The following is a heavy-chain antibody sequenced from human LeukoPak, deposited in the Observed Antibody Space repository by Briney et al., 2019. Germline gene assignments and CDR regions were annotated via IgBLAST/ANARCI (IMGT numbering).Heavy chain of an antibody. J-gene: IGHJ4*02. D-gene: IGHD3-22*01. CDR3: ARFPGDGVDSSGYPTDY. Sequence: SVKVSCKASGGTFSSYAISWVRQAPGQGLEWMGGIIPIFGTANYAQKFQGRVTITADESTSTAYMELSSLRSEDTAVYYCARFPGDGVDSSGYPTDYWGQGTLVTVSS. CDR1: GGTFSSYA. CDR2: IIPIFGTA. V-gene: IGHV1-69*13.